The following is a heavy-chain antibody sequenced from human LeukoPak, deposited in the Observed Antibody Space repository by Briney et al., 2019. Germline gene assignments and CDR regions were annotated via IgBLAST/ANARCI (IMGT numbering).Heavy chain of an antibody. CDR3: ARTASQVYYYDSSGYYFDY. CDR1: GGSFSGYY. D-gene: IGHD3-22*01. Sequence: SETLSLTCAVYGGSFSGYYWSWIRQPPGKGLECIGEINHSGSTNYNPSLNSRVTISVDTSKNQYSLKLSSVTVADTAVYYCARTASQVYYYDSSGYYFDYWGQGTLVTVSS. J-gene: IGHJ4*02. CDR2: INHSGST. V-gene: IGHV4-34*01.